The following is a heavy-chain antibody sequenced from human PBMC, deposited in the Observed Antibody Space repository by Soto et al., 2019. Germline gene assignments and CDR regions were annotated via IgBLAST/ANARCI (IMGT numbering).Heavy chain of an antibody. J-gene: IGHJ6*02. CDR2: ISSSSSYT. CDR3: ARSEPPPIVVVPAARGEYYYYGMDV. V-gene: IGHV3-11*06. D-gene: IGHD2-2*01. Sequence: LRLSCAASGFTFSDYYMSWIRQAPGKGLEWVSYISSSSSYTNYADSVKGRFTISRDNAKNSLYLQMNSLRAEDTAVYYCARSEPPPIVVVPAARGEYYYYGMDVWGQGTTVTVSS. CDR1: GFTFSDYY.